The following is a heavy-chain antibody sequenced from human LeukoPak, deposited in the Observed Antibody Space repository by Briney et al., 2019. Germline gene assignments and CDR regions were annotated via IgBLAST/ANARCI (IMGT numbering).Heavy chain of an antibody. CDR2: ASGDGSHK. CDR3: ARAVSSSWYAAY. Sequence: GRSLRLSCATSGFSLTAYTIHWVRQAPSEGPEWVALASGDGSHKQYAASVQGRFTISRDNSKSTVYLEMNSLKDGDTGIYYCARAVSSSWYAAYWGHGTRVTVSS. CDR1: GFSLTAYT. D-gene: IGHD6-13*01. V-gene: IGHV3-30*04. J-gene: IGHJ4*01.